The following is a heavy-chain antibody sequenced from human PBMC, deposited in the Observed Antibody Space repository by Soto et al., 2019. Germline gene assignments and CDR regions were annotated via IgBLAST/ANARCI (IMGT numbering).Heavy chain of an antibody. CDR1: GFTFSTYA. D-gene: IGHD6-19*01. CDR2: ISSSGDRT. J-gene: IGHJ4*02. Sequence: EVQLLDSGGDLVQPGGSLRLSCAASGFTFSTYAMSWVRQAPGKGLEWVSAISSSGDRTYYADSVKGRFTISRDNSKNTLDVQMNNLRAEDTAGYYCAKSISGWYNFDYWGQGTLVTVSS. V-gene: IGHV3-23*01. CDR3: AKSISGWYNFDY.